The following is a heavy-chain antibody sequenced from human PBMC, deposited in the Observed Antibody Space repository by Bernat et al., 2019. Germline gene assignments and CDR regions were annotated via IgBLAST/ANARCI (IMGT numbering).Heavy chain of an antibody. D-gene: IGHD2-21*02. CDR1: GFTFSSYW. Sequence: EVQLVESGGGLVQPGGSLRLSCAASGFTFSSYWMSWVRQAPGKGLEWVANIKQDGSEKYYVDSVKGRFTISRDNAKNSLYLQMNSLRAEDTAVYYCARDFCGGDCSMNPPDNYWGQGTLVTVSS. J-gene: IGHJ4*02. CDR2: IKQDGSEK. V-gene: IGHV3-7*01. CDR3: ARDFCGGDCSMNPPDNY.